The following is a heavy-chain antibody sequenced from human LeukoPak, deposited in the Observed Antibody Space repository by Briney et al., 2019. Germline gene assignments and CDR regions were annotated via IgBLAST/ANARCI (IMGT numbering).Heavy chain of an antibody. CDR3: TRTVLDCKNGVCYDY. Sequence: ASVKVSCKASGYTFTNYDISWVRQAPGQGLEWMGWISPYNGNTNYAQKLQGRVTVTTDTSTSTAYMELRSLRSDDTAVYYCTRTVLDCKNGVCYDYWGQGTLVTVSS. V-gene: IGHV1-18*01. CDR1: GYTFTNYD. D-gene: IGHD2-8*01. J-gene: IGHJ4*02. CDR2: ISPYNGNT.